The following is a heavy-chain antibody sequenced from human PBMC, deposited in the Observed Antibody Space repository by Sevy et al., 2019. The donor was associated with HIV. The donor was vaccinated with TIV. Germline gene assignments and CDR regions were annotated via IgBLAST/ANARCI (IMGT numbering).Heavy chain of an antibody. V-gene: IGHV1-69*13. CDR1: GGTFSSYA. CDR3: ASLAPLGYCSGGSCYDWDYFDY. Sequence: ASVKVSCKASGGTFSSYAISWVRQAPGQGLEWMGGIIPIFGTANYAQKFQGRVTITADESTSTAYMELGSLRSEDTAVYYCASLAPLGYCSGGSCYDWDYFDYWGQGTLVTVSS. CDR2: IIPIFGTA. J-gene: IGHJ4*02. D-gene: IGHD2-15*01.